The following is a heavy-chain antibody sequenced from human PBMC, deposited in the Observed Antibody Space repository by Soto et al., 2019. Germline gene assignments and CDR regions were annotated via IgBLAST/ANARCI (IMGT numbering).Heavy chain of an antibody. J-gene: IGHJ4*02. Sequence: IRQPPGKGLEWIGYIYYSGSTYYNPSLKSRVTISVDTSKNQFSLKLSSVTAADTAVYYCASSDYGRFAYWGQGTLVTVSS. CDR2: IYYSGST. V-gene: IGHV4-30-4*07. CDR3: ASSDYGRFAY. D-gene: IGHD4-17*01.